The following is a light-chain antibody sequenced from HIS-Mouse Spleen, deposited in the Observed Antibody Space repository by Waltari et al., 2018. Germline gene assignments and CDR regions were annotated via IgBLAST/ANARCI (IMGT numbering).Light chain of an antibody. J-gene: IGLJ2*01. CDR2: EGS. Sequence: LTQPASVSGSPGQSIPIPCTGTSSDVWSYNLVPSYQQHPGKAPKLMIDEGSKRPSGVSNRFSGSKSGNTASLTISGLQAEDEADYYCCSYAGSSTFVVFGGGTKLTVL. CDR1: SSDVWSYNL. V-gene: IGLV2-23*03. CDR3: CSYAGSSTFVV.